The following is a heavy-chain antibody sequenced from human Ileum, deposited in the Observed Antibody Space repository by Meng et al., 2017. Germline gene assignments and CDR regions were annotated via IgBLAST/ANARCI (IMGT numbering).Heavy chain of an antibody. Sequence: QVQLQESGPGLLKPSETLSLSCTVSGGSISSGEYCWGWIRQPPGKGLEWIRSVYFTGYTYYSPSLMSRVTISVETSKNQFSLRLTSVTAADTGLYLCARHGHFTPDKYYFDSWGQGTLVTVSS. V-gene: IGHV4-39*01. D-gene: IGHD3-3*02. CDR3: ARHGHFTPDKYYFDS. CDR1: GGSISSGEYC. CDR2: VYFTGYT. J-gene: IGHJ4*03.